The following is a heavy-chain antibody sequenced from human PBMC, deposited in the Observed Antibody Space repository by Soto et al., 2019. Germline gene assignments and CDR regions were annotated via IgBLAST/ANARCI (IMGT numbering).Heavy chain of an antibody. CDR2: INHSGST. V-gene: IGHV4-34*01. Sequence: SETLSLTCAVYGGSFSGYYWSWIRQPPGKGLEWIGEINHSGSTNYNPSLKSRVTISVDTSKNQFSLKLSSVTAADTAVYYCARGNYDFWSGYPYTSYYYYYGMDVWGQGTTVTVS. CDR3: ARGNYDFWSGYPYTSYYYYYGMDV. J-gene: IGHJ6*02. D-gene: IGHD3-3*01. CDR1: GGSFSGYY.